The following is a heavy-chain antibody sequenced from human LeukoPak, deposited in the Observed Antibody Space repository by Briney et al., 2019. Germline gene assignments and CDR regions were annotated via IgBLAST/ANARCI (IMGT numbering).Heavy chain of an antibody. J-gene: IGHJ4*02. CDR3: AKLLHGSSGYHHDY. V-gene: IGHV3-23*01. CDR1: GFTFSSYA. CDR2: ISGSGGST. Sequence: GGSLRLSCAASGFTFSSYAMSWVRQAPGKGLEWVSAISGSGGSTYYADSVKGRFTISRDNSKNTLYLQMNSLRAEDTAVYYCAKLLHGSSGYHHDYWGQGTLVTVSS. D-gene: IGHD3-22*01.